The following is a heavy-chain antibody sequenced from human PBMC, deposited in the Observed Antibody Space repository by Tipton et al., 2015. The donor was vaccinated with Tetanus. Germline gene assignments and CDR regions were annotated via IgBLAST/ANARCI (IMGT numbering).Heavy chain of an antibody. CDR1: GGSFSGYY. D-gene: IGHD3-10*01. CDR3: ARGRYYYGSGSYYIGGETRLYYFDY. Sequence: TLSLTCAVYGGSFSGYYWSWIRQPPGKGLEWIGEINHSGSTNYNPSLKSRVTISVDTSKNQFSLKLSSVTAADTAVYYCARGRYYYGSGSYYIGGETRLYYFDYWGQGTLVTVSS. V-gene: IGHV4-34*01. J-gene: IGHJ4*02. CDR2: INHSGST.